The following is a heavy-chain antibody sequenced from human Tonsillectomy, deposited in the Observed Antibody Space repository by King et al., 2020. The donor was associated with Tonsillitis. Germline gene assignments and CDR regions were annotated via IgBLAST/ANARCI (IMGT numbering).Heavy chain of an antibody. Sequence: YIHWVRQAPGQGLEWMGWINPNSGGTNYAQKCQGSVTMTRTTSISTADKELSRLRSDDTAVYYCASAGLSCSCGWYGIDYCGQGTLVTVT. V-gene: IGHV1-2*02. CDR2: INPNSGGT. D-gene: IGHD6-19*01. CDR1: Y. CDR3: ASAGLSCSCGWYGIDY. J-gene: IGHJ4*02.